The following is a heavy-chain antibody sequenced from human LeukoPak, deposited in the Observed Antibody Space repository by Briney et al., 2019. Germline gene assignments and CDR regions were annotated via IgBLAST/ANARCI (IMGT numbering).Heavy chain of an antibody. D-gene: IGHD5-18*01. J-gene: IGHJ4*02. CDR3: ARLPPNEATDY. CDR2: IYYSGST. CDR1: GGSISSSNYN. V-gene: IGHV4-39*07. Sequence: SETLSLTCSVAGGSISSSNYNWGWIRQPPGKGLEWIGSIYYSGSTYYNPSLKSRVTISVDTSKNQFSLKLSSVTAADTAVYYCARLPPNEATDYWGQGTLVTVSS.